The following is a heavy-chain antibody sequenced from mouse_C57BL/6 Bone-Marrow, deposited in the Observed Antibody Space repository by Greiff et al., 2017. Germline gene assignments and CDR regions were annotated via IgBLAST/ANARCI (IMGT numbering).Heavy chain of an antibody. CDR3: ARPTTSYDCNYGFAD. D-gene: IGHD2-10*01. J-gene: IGHJ3*01. Sequence: QVQLQQPGTELVKPGASVKLSCKASGYTFTGYWMHWVKQRPGQGLEWIGKINPSNGGTNYKAKFKSKATLTVDTSSSTAYMQLSSLTSEDSAVYYCARPTTSYDCNYGFADWGQGTLVTVSA. CDR2: INPSNGGT. CDR1: GYTFTGYW. V-gene: IGHV1-53*01.